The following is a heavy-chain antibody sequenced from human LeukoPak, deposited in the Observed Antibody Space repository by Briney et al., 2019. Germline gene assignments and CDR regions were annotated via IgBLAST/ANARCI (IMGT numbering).Heavy chain of an antibody. CDR1: GGSISSGDYY. V-gene: IGHV4-30-4*01. Sequence: SETLSLTCTVPGGSISSGDYYWSWIHQPPGKGLEWIGYIYYSGSTYYNPSLKSRVTISVDTSKNQFSLKLSSVTAADTAVYYCARAPGNWYFDLWGRGTLVTVSS. J-gene: IGHJ2*01. CDR3: ARAPGNWYFDL. CDR2: IYYSGST.